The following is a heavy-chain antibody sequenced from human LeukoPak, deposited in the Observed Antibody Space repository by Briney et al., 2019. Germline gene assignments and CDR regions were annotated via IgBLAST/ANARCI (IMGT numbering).Heavy chain of an antibody. CDR1: GGSFSGYY. V-gene: IGHV4-34*01. CDR2: INHSGST. J-gene: IGHJ6*02. CDR3: ARDRYNGNRPYYYGMDV. Sequence: PSETLSLTCAVYGGSFSGYYWSWIRQPPGKGLEWIGEINHSGSTNYNPSLKSRVTISVDTSKNQFSLKLSSVTAADTAVYYCARDRYNGNRPYYYGMDVWGQGTTVTVSS. D-gene: IGHD1-14*01.